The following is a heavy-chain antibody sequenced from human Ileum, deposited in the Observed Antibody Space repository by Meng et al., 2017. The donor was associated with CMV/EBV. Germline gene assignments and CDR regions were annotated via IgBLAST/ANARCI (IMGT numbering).Heavy chain of an antibody. V-gene: IGHV3-23*01. CDR3: AKVRTDSSGYYPLDY. CDR2: ISSSGGNT. D-gene: IGHD3-22*01. J-gene: IGHJ4*02. Sequence: GFSFTSNATAWARQAPGQGLEWVSTISSSGGNTYYADSVKGRFTISRDNSKNTVYLHMNSLRAEDTAMYYCAKVRTDSSGYYPLDYWGQGTLVTVSS. CDR1: GFSFTSNA.